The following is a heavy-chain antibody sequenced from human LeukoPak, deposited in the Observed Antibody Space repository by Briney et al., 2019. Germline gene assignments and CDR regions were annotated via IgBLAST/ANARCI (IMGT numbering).Heavy chain of an antibody. D-gene: IGHD6-13*01. Sequence: ASVKVSCKASGYTFSNYGISWVRQAPGQGLEWMGWISAYNGNTNYAQKLQGRVTMTTDTFTSTAYMELRSLRSDDTAVYYCAREVRAAAWENWFDPWGQGTLVTVSS. V-gene: IGHV1-18*01. CDR2: ISAYNGNT. CDR3: AREVRAAAWENWFDP. CDR1: GYTFSNYG. J-gene: IGHJ5*02.